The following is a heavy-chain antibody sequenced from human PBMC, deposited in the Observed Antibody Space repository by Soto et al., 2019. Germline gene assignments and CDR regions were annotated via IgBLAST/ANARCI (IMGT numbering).Heavy chain of an antibody. V-gene: IGHV3-15*07. Sequence: GGSLRLSCAASGLTFSNAWMNWVRQAPGKGLEWVGRIKSKTDGGTTDYAAPVKGRFTISRDDSKNTLYLQMNSLKTEDTAVYYCTTFFLAGSYYNELYYYGMDVWGQGTTVTVSS. D-gene: IGHD3-10*01. CDR1: GLTFSNAW. CDR2: IKSKTDGGTT. J-gene: IGHJ6*02. CDR3: TTFFLAGSYYNELYYYGMDV.